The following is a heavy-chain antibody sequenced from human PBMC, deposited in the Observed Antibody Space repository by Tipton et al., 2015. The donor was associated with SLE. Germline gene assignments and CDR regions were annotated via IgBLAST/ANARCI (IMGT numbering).Heavy chain of an antibody. Sequence: TLSLTCAVYGGSFSGYYWSWIRQPPGKGLEWIGEIDHSGSTNYNPSLKSRVTISVDTSKNQFSLKLSSVTAADTAVYYCARTPYDFWSAYYYYYMDVWGKGTTVTVSS. J-gene: IGHJ6*03. CDR2: IDHSGST. V-gene: IGHV4-34*01. CDR1: GGSFSGYY. CDR3: ARTPYDFWSAYYYYYMDV. D-gene: IGHD3-3*01.